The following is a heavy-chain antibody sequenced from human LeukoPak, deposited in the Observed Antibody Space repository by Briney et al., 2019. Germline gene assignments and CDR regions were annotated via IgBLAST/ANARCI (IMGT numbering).Heavy chain of an antibody. D-gene: IGHD3-22*01. Sequence: GGSLRLSCAASGFTFSTYNMNWVRQAPGKGLEWVSSISDSSNYIYYADSVKGRFTISRDNAKSSLYLQLNSLRAEDTAVYYCARVKEPIFLDSGLVVITKTIDYWGQGTLVTVSS. J-gene: IGHJ4*02. CDR1: GFTFSTYN. CDR2: ISDSSNYI. CDR3: ARVKEPIFLDSGLVVITKTIDY. V-gene: IGHV3-21*01.